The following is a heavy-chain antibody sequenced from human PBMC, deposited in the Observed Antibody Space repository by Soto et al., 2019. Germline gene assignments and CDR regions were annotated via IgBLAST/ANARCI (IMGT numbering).Heavy chain of an antibody. V-gene: IGHV3-23*01. CDR3: AKAPSWGYYDSSGSFKLLDDLDI. D-gene: IGHD3-22*01. CDR1: GFTFSSYA. CDR2: ISGSGSST. Sequence: GGSLRLSCAASGFTFSSYAMSWVRQAPGKGLEWVSGISGSGSSTFYGDSVKGRFTISRDNSKNTLYLQMSSLRAEDTALYYCAKAPSWGYYDSSGSFKLLDDLDIWGQGTMVTVSS. J-gene: IGHJ3*02.